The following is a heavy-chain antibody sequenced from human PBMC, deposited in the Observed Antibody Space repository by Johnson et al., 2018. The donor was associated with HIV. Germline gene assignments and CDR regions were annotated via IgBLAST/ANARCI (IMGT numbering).Heavy chain of an antibody. CDR2: INSGGST. CDR3: AKGYSSSDAFDI. CDR1: GFTFSSYA. J-gene: IGHJ3*02. D-gene: IGHD6-6*01. V-gene: IGHV3-NL1*01. Sequence: QVQLVESGGGVVQPGRSLRLSCAASGFTFSSYAMHWVRQAPGKGLEWVAVINSGGSTYYADSVKGRFTISRDNSKNTLYLQMNSLRAEDTAVYYCAKGYSSSDAFDIWGQGTMVTVSS.